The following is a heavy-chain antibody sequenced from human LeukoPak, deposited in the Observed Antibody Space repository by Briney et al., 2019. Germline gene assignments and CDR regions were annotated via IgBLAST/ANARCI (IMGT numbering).Heavy chain of an antibody. CDR3: ASVGYSYGYPHYFDY. V-gene: IGHV3-7*01. J-gene: IGHJ4*02. D-gene: IGHD5-18*01. CDR1: GFTFSDYG. Sequence: GGSLRLSCAASGFTFSDYGMNWVRQAPGKGLEWVANIKQDGSEKYYVDSVKGRFTISRDNAKNSLYLQMNSLRAEDTAVYYCASVGYSYGYPHYFDYWGQGTLVTVSS. CDR2: IKQDGSEK.